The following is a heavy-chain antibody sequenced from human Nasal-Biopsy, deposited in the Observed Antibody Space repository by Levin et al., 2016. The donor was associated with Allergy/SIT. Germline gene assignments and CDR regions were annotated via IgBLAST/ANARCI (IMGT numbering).Heavy chain of an antibody. CDR1: GFTFSSYW. Sequence: GGSLRLSCAASGFTFSSYWMNWVRQAPGEGLEWVANIKEDGSEKYYVDSVKGRFTISRDNAKNLLYLQMNSLRGEDTAVYYCARGAISFVVGSGGWGQGTLVTVSS. D-gene: IGHD2-15*01. J-gene: IGHJ4*02. CDR3: ARGAISFVVGSGG. CDR2: IKEDGSEK. V-gene: IGHV3-7*03.